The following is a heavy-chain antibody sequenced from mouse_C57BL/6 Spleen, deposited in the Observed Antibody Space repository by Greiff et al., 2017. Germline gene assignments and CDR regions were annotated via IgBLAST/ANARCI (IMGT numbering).Heavy chain of an antibody. V-gene: IGHV3-6*01. Sequence: EVKLQESGPGLVKPSQSLSLTCSVTGYSITSGYYWNWIRQFPGNKLEWMGYISYDGSNNYNPSLKNRISITRNTSKNQFFLKLNSLTTEDTATYYCARGGFYDYDERTWFAYWGQGTLVTVSA. CDR3: ARGGFYDYDERTWFAY. J-gene: IGHJ3*01. CDR1: GYSITSGYY. D-gene: IGHD2-4*01. CDR2: ISYDGSN.